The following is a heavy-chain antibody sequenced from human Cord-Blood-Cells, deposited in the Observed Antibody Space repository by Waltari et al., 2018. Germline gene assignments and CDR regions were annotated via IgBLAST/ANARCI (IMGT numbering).Heavy chain of an antibody. V-gene: IGHV1-2*02. J-gene: IGHJ3*02. CDR2: INPNSGGT. CDR3: ASYDSSDAFDI. CDR1: GLPFTGLD. D-gene: IGHD3-22*01. Sequence: QGQLVQSGAAVKKPGASVKVSCNASGLPFTGLDMHRVRQVPGQGLEWMGWINPNSGGTNYAQKFQGRVTMTRDTSSSTAYMELSRLRSDDTAVYYCASYDSSDAFDIWGQGTMVTVSS.